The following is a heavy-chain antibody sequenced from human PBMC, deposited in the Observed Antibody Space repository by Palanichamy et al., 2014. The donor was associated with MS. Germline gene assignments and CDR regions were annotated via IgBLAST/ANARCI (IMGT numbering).Heavy chain of an antibody. Sequence: EVQLVESGGGQVKPGGSLRLSCAASGFTFSSYSMNWVRQAPGKGLEWVSSISSSSSYIYYADSVKGRFTISGDNAKNSLYLQMNSLRAEDTAVYYCAREVSTVAQDFDYWGQGTLVTVSS. CDR3: AREVSTVAQDFDY. CDR1: GFTFSSYS. D-gene: IGHD4-23*01. V-gene: IGHV3-21*01. J-gene: IGHJ4*02. CDR2: ISSSSSYI.